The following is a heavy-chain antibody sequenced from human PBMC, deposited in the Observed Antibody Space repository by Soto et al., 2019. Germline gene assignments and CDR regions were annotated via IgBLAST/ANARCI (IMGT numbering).Heavy chain of an antibody. CDR1: GGTFSSYA. Sequence: GASVKVSCKASGGTFSSYAISWVRQAPGQGLEWMGGIIPIFGTANYAQKFQGRVTITADKSTSTAYMELSSLRSEDTAVYYCARGGVAGTSYYSYYGMDVWGQGTTVTVSS. D-gene: IGHD6-19*01. J-gene: IGHJ6*02. V-gene: IGHV1-69*06. CDR3: ARGGVAGTSYYSYYGMDV. CDR2: IIPIFGTA.